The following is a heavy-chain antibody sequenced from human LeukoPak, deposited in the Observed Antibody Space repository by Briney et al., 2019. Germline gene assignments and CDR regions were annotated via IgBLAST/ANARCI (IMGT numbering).Heavy chain of an antibody. J-gene: IGHJ5*02. CDR2: INHSGST. CDR1: GGSFSGYY. Sequence: TSETLSLTCAVYGGSFSGYYWSWIRQPPGKGLEWIGEINHSGSTNYNPSLKSRVTISVDKSKNQFSLKLSSVTAADTAVYYCARGLRNVWLRYNWFDPWGQGTLVTVSS. CDR3: ARGLRNVWLRYNWFDP. D-gene: IGHD3-16*01. V-gene: IGHV4-34*01.